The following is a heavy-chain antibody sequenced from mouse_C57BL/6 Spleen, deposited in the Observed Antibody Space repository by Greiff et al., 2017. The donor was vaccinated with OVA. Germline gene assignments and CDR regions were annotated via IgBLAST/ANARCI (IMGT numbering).Heavy chain of an antibody. J-gene: IGHJ2*01. V-gene: IGHV1-18*01. D-gene: IGHD1-1*01. CDR1: GYTFTDYN. CDR3: ARTLNYYGSSYSLDD. CDR2: INPNNGGT. Sequence: DVKLQESGPELVKPGASVKIPCKASGYTFTDYNMDWVKQSHGKSLEWIGDINPNNGGTIYNQKFKGKATLTVDKSSSTAYMELRSLTSEDTAVYYCARTLNYYGSSYSLDDWGQGTTLTVSS.